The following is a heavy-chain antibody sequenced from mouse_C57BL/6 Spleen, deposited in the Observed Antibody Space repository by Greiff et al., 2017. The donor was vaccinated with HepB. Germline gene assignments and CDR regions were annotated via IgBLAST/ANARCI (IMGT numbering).Heavy chain of an antibody. CDR2: FYPGSGSI. J-gene: IGHJ1*03. D-gene: IGHD2-4*01. CDR1: GYTFTEYT. CDR3: ARHERGDDYDAWYFDV. Sequence: QVQLKESGAELVKPGASVKLSCKASGYTFTEYTIHWVKQRSGQGLEWIGWFYPGSGSIKYNEKFKDKATLTADKSSSTVYMELSRLTSEDSAVYFCARHERGDDYDAWYFDVWGTGTTVTVSS. V-gene: IGHV1-62-2*01.